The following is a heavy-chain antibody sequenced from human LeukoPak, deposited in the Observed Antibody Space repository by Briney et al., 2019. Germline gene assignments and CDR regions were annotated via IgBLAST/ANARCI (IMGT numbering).Heavy chain of an antibody. Sequence: ASVKVSCKASGYTFISYGISWVRQAPGQGLEWMGWISADNGNTNFAQNLQGRVTMTTDTSTSTAYMELGSLKSDDTAVYYCARDHYYYGSGTTGYGMDVWGKGTTVTVSS. CDR2: ISADNGNT. J-gene: IGHJ6*04. CDR3: ARDHYYYGSGTTGYGMDV. CDR1: GYTFISYG. V-gene: IGHV1-18*04. D-gene: IGHD3-10*01.